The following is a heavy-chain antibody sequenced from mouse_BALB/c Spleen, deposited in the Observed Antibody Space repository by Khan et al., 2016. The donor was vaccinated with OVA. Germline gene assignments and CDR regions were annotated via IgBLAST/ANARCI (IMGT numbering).Heavy chain of an antibody. J-gene: IGHJ4*01. CDR3: ARDGSRYDYAMDY. Sequence: VQLKQSGPGLVKPSQSLSLTCTVTGYSITSAYAWNWIRQFPGNKLEWMGYISHSGSPNYNQALKSRISITRDTSKNQFFLQLNSVTTEDTATXYCARDGSRYDYAMDYWGQGTSVTVSS. V-gene: IGHV3-2*02. D-gene: IGHD2-3*01. CDR1: GYSITSAYA. CDR2: ISHSGSP.